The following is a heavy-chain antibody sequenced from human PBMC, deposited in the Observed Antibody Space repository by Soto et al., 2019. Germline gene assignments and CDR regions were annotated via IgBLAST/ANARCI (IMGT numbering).Heavy chain of an antibody. CDR2: ISYDGSNK. V-gene: IGHV3-30*18. CDR1: GFTFSSYG. D-gene: IGHD6-6*01. J-gene: IGHJ4*02. Sequence: GGSLRLSCAASGFTFSSYGMHWVRQAPGKGLEWVAVISYDGSNKYYADSVKGRFTISRDNSKNTLYLQMNSLGAEDTAVYYCAKDFPIAARNFDYWGQGTLVTVSS. CDR3: AKDFPIAARNFDY.